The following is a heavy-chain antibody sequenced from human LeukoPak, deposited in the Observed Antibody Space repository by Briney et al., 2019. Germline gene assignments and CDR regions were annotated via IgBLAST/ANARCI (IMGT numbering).Heavy chain of an antibody. Sequence: ASVKVSCKASGYTFTGHYVHWVRQAPGQGLEWMGRINPDSGISNYAQKFQGRVTLTRDTSISAAYMELSSLTSDDTAVYYCARGAAIGQTRDYWGQGTLVSVSS. CDR2: INPDSGIS. D-gene: IGHD6-13*01. CDR3: ARGAAIGQTRDY. CDR1: GYTFTGHY. J-gene: IGHJ4*02. V-gene: IGHV1-2*06.